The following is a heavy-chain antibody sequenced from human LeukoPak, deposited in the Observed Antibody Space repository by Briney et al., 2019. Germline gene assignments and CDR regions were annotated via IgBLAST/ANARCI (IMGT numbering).Heavy chain of an antibody. CDR1: GFTFSDYY. D-gene: IGHD1-1*01. CDR2: SRNKVQSYTT. V-gene: IGHV3-72*01. CDR3: AKTGNPATGDY. J-gene: IGHJ4*02. Sequence: GGSLRLSCAASGFTFSDYYMDWVRQAPGKGLEWVARSRNKVQSYTTEYAASVKGRFTVSRDNSKNTLYLQMNSLRAEDTAVYYCAKTGNPATGDYWGQGTLVTVSS.